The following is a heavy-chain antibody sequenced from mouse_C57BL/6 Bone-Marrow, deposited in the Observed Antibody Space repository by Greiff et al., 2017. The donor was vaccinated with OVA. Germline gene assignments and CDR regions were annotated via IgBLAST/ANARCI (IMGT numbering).Heavy chain of an antibody. CDR3: TGGLRRGY. CDR1: GFTFSSYA. Sequence: EVKLVESGAGLVKPGGSLKLSCAASGFTFSSYAMSWVRQTPEQRLEWVAYISSGGDYINYADTVKGRFTISRDNAMNTLYLQMSSLKSEDTAMYYCTGGLRRGYWGQGTTLTVSS. D-gene: IGHD3-3*01. CDR2: ISSGGDYI. J-gene: IGHJ2*01. V-gene: IGHV5-9-1*02.